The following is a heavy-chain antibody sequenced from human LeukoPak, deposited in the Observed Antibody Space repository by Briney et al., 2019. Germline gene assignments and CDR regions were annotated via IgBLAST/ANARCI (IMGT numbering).Heavy chain of an antibody. D-gene: IGHD6-19*01. CDR2: FSGSGGNT. V-gene: IGHV3-23*01. Sequence: GGSLRLSCAASGFTFTSYAVSWVRQAPGKGLEWVSGFSGSGGNTYYAGSVKGRFTISRDNSKNTLYLQMNSLRAEDTAVYYCAKAWGIAVAGAYGYWGQGTLVTVSS. CDR1: GFTFTSYA. CDR3: AKAWGIAVAGAYGY. J-gene: IGHJ4*02.